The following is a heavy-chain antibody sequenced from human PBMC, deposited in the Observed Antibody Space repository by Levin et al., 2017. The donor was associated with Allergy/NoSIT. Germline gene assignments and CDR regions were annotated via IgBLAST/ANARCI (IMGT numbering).Heavy chain of an antibody. J-gene: IGHJ4*02. D-gene: IGHD3-3*01. CDR2: ISSSSSTI. Sequence: GGSLRLSCAASGFTFSSYSMNWVRQAPGKGLEWVSYISSSSSTIYYADSVKGRFTISRDNAKNSLYLQMNSLRAEDTAVYYCARVTEITIFGVVIMGYFDYWGQGTLVTVSS. V-gene: IGHV3-48*01. CDR1: GFTFSSYS. CDR3: ARVTEITIFGVVIMGYFDY.